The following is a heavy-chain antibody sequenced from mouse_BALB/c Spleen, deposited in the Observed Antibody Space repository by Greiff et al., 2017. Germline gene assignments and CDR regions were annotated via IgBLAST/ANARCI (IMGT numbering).Heavy chain of an antibody. CDR3: NACGDGYSYAMDY. CDR1: GFNIKDYY. CDR2: IDPENGDT. D-gene: IGHD2-3*01. V-gene: IGHV14-4*02. Sequence: EVQLQQSGAELVRSGASVKLSCTASGFNIKDYYMNWVKQRPEQGLEWIGWIDPENGDTEYAPKFQGKATMTADTSSNTAYLQLSSLTSEDTAVYDCNACGDGYSYAMDYWGQGTSVTVSS. J-gene: IGHJ4*01.